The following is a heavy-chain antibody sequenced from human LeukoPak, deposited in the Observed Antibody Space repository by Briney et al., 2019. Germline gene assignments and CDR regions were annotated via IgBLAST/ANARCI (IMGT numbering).Heavy chain of an antibody. CDR2: IYYSGST. J-gene: IGHJ4*02. Sequence: SETLSLTCTVSSFTVNSGSYYWIWIRQPPGKGLEWIGYIYYSGSTNYNPSLKSPVTISVDTAKNQLSLKLSSVTAADTAVYYCARGSYDVLTGRSTLGEYWGQGTLVAVSS. D-gene: IGHD3-9*01. CDR1: SFTVNSGSYY. V-gene: IGHV4-61*01. CDR3: ARGSYDVLTGRSTLGEY.